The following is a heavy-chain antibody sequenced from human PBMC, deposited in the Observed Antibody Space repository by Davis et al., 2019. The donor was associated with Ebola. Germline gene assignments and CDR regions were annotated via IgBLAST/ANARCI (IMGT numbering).Heavy chain of an antibody. Sequence: PGGSLRLSCAASGFTFSSYSMNWVRQAPGKGLEWVSSIRSSSTYIYYADSVKGRFTISRDNAKNSLYLQMNSLRAEDTAVYYCARGWLRGWFDPWGQGTLVAVSS. J-gene: IGHJ5*02. D-gene: IGHD5-12*01. CDR2: IRSSSTYI. CDR3: ARGWLRGWFDP. CDR1: GFTFSSYS. V-gene: IGHV3-21*01.